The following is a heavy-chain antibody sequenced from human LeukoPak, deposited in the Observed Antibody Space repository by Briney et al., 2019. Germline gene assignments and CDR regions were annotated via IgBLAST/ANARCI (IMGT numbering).Heavy chain of an antibody. CDR3: ARDLYCSS. V-gene: IGHV3-66*01. CDR2: IHSGGST. J-gene: IGHJ4*02. Sequence: GGSLRLSCAASGFTFSSYSMNWVRQAPGKGLEWVSVIHSGGSTYYADSVKGRFTISRDNSKNTLYLQMNSLRAEDTAVYYCARDLYCSSWGQGTLVTVSS. D-gene: IGHD2-2*01. CDR1: GFTFSSYS.